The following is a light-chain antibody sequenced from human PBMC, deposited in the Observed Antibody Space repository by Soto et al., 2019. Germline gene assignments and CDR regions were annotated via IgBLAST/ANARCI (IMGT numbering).Light chain of an antibody. CDR1: QGIRNF. CDR3: QKYSSVPV. J-gene: IGKJ3*01. CDR2: AAS. V-gene: IGKV1-27*01. Sequence: DIQMTQSPTSLSASVGDRVTITCRASQGIRNFVAWYQQKPGKAPQLLIYAASTLQSGVPSRFSGSGSGTYFTLTINSLQPEDVATYSCQKYSSVPVFGPGTKVEIK.